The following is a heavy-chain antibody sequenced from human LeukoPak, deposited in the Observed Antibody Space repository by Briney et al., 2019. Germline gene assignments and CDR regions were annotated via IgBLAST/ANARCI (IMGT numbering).Heavy chain of an antibody. J-gene: IGHJ4*02. CDR2: IYDSGTT. CDR1: GGSFSGYY. Sequence: SETLSLTCAVYGGSFSGYYWGWSRQPPGKGREWGGSIYDSGTTYYNPSLKSRATISVDTSTNQFSLKLSSVTAADTAVYYCARQYCSGGSCYPAVAAPFDYWGQGTLVTVSS. V-gene: IGHV4-39*01. CDR3: ARQYCSGGSCYPAVAAPFDY. D-gene: IGHD2-15*01.